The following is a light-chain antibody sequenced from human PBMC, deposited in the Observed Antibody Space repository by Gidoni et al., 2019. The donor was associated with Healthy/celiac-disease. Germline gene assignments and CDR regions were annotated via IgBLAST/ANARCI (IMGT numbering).Light chain of an antibody. CDR2: AAS. Sequence: DIQMTQSPSSLSASVGDRVTITCRASQSISSYLNWYQQKPGKAPKLLIYAASSLQSGVPSRFSGSGSGTDFTLTISSLQPEDFATYYCQQSYSTLRYFGGGTKVEIK. CDR3: QQSYSTLRY. V-gene: IGKV1-39*01. J-gene: IGKJ4*01. CDR1: QSISSY.